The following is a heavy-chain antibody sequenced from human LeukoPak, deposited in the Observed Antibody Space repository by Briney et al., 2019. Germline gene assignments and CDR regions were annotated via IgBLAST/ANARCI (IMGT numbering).Heavy chain of an antibody. CDR2: ISGSGGST. Sequence: QSGGTLRLSCAASGFTFSSYAMSWVRQAPGKGLEWVSAISGSGGSTYYADSVKGRFTISRDNSKNTLYLQMNSLRAEDTAVYYCAKDGPLRYFDWLPPPGYFDYWGQGTLVTVSS. CDR1: GFTFSSYA. V-gene: IGHV3-23*01. D-gene: IGHD3-9*01. J-gene: IGHJ4*02. CDR3: AKDGPLRYFDWLPPPGYFDY.